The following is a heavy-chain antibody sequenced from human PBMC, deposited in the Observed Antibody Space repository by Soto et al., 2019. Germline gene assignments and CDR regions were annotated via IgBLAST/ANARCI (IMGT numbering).Heavy chain of an antibody. J-gene: IGHJ4*02. CDR1: GVTFSTYA. D-gene: IGHD6-19*01. CDR2: ISGSGGST. Sequence: GGSLRLSCAASGVTFSTYAMSWVRQAPGKGLEWVSVISGSGGSTYYADSVKGRFTISRDNSKNTLYLQMNSLRAEDTAVYYCAKEVRAGPLDCWGQGTLVTVSS. CDR3: AKEVRAGPLDC. V-gene: IGHV3-23*01.